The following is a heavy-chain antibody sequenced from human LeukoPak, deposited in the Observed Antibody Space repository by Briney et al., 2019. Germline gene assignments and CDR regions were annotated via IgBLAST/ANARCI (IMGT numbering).Heavy chain of an antibody. CDR1: GFTFGNYG. J-gene: IGHJ3*02. Sequence: GGSLRLSCAASGFTFGNYGMSWVRQAPGKGLEWVSGINWNGGSTGYADSVEGRFTISRDNAKNSLYLQMNSLRAEDMALYYCAKDSRNGYSSSWSLAFDIWGQGTMVTVSS. D-gene: IGHD6-13*01. CDR2: INWNGGST. CDR3: AKDSRNGYSSSWSLAFDI. V-gene: IGHV3-20*04.